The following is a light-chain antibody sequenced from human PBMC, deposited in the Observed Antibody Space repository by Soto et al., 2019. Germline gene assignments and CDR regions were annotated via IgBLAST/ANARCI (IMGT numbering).Light chain of an antibody. CDR1: QSVSSTY. CDR2: GAS. J-gene: IGKJ2*01. V-gene: IGKV3-20*01. CDR3: HQYGSSPPYT. Sequence: EIVLTQSPGTLSLSPGERATLSCRASQSVSSTYLAWYQQKPGQAPRLLLYGASIRPSGIPDRFSGSGSGTDFTLTISRLEPEDFAVYYCHQYGSSPPYTFGQGTKLEIK.